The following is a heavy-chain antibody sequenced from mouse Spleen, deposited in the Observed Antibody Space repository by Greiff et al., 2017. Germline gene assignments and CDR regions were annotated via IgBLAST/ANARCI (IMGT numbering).Heavy chain of an antibody. CDR1: GYTFTDYY. CDR3: ARTYYGNYRYYAMDY. V-gene: IGHV1-76*01. Sequence: QVHVKQSGAELVRPGASVKLSCKASGYTFTDYYINWVKQRPGQGLEWIARIYPGSGNTYYNEKFKGKATLTAEKSSSTAYMQLSSLTSEDSAVYFCARTYYGNYRYYAMDYWGQGTSVTVSS. J-gene: IGHJ4*01. CDR2: IYPGSGNT. D-gene: IGHD2-10*01.